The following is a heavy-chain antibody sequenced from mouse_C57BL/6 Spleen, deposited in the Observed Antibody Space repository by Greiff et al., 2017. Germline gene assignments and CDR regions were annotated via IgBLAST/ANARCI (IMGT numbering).Heavy chain of an antibody. J-gene: IGHJ2*01. CDR2: INPSTGGT. CDR1: GYSFTGYY. V-gene: IGHV1-43*01. CDR3: AGSFGGSPPFDY. D-gene: IGHD1-1*02. Sequence: EVQVVESGPELVKPGASVKISCKASGYSFTGYYMHWVKQSSEKSLEWIGEINPSTGGTSYNQKFKGKATLTVDKSSSTAYMQLKSLTSEDSAVYYCAGSFGGSPPFDYWGQGTTLTVSS.